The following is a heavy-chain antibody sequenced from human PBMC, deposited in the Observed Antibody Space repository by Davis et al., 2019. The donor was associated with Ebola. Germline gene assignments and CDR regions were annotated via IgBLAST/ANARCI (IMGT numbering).Heavy chain of an antibody. CDR3: ARILPPRQYSSSWERDFDY. V-gene: IGHV3-30*02. Sequence: PAGSLTLSCAASGFTFSSYGMHWVRQAPGKGLEWVAFIRYDGSNKYYADSVKGRFTISRDNSKNTLYLQMNSLRAEDTAVYYCARILPPRQYSSSWERDFDYWGQGTLVTVSS. D-gene: IGHD6-13*01. CDR2: IRYDGSNK. CDR1: GFTFSSYG. J-gene: IGHJ4*02.